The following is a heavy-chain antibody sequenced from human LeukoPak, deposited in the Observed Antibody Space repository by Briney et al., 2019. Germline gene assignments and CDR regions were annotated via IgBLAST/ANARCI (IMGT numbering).Heavy chain of an antibody. CDR2: ISGSGGST. V-gene: IGHV3-23*01. J-gene: IGHJ4*01. D-gene: IGHD2-15*01. Sequence: GGSLRLSCAASGFTFSSYAMSWVRQAPGRGLEWVSAISGSGGSTYYADSVTGRFTISRDNSKVTLYLQMNSLRAEDTAIYYCAKKVSEDIGYYFYCWGGGSTVIVSS. CDR1: GFTFSSYA. CDR3: AKKVSEDIGYYFYC.